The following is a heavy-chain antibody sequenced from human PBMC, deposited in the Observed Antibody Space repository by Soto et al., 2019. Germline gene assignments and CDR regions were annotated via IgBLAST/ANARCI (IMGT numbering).Heavy chain of an antibody. V-gene: IGHV1-69*02. CDR3: ATPFGSSGN. CDR2: IIPILGIA. CDR1: GGTFSSYI. J-gene: IGHJ4*02. Sequence: QVQLVQSGAEVKKPGSSVKVSCKASGGTFSSYIISWVRQAPGQGLVWMGRIIPILGIANYAQKFQGRVTITADKSTSTAYMELSSLRSEDTAVYYCATPFGSSGNWGQGTLVTVSS. D-gene: IGHD3-10*01.